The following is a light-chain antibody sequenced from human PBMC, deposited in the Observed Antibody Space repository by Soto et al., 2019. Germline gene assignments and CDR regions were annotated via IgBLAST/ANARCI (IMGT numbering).Light chain of an antibody. CDR1: SSDVGGYNY. V-gene: IGLV2-14*01. CDR3: SSYTSSSTIVV. CDR2: DVS. J-gene: IGLJ2*01. Sequence: QSALTQPASVSGSPGQSITISCTGTSSDVGGYNYVSWYQQHPGKAPKLMIYDVSNRPSGFSNRFSGSKSGNTASLTISGLRAEDEADYYCSSYTSSSTIVVFGGGNKLTVL.